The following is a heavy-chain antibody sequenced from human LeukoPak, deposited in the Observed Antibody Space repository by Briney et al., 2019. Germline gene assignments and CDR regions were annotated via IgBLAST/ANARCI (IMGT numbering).Heavy chain of an antibody. CDR2: ISYDGSNK. CDR3: AKDNYGLDY. J-gene: IGHJ4*02. V-gene: IGHV3-30-3*01. CDR1: GFTFSNYA. Sequence: GRSLRLSCAASGFTFSNYAMHWVRQAPGKGLEWVAVISYDGSNKYYADSVKGRFTISRDNSKDTLYLQMNSLRAEDTAVYFCAKDNYGLDYWGQGTLVTVSS. D-gene: IGHD3-10*01.